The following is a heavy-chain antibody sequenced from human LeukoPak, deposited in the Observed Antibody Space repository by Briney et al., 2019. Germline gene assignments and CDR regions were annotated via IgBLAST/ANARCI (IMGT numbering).Heavy chain of an antibody. CDR3: ARDGRFPPEVLPRYFDF. V-gene: IGHV4-39*07. J-gene: IGHJ4*02. Sequence: SETLSLTCTVSGGSISSSSYYWGWIRQPPGKGLEWIGSIYYSGSTYYNPSLKSRVTIAIDTSKNQFSLQLSSVTPADTAVYYYARDGRFPPEVLPRYFDFWGQGPLVTVSS. CDR1: GGSISSSSYY. CDR2: IYYSGST. D-gene: IGHD1-14*01.